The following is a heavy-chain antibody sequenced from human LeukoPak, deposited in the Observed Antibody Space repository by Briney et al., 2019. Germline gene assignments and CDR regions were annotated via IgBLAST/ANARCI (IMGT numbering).Heavy chain of an antibody. D-gene: IGHD2-2*01. CDR1: GYTFTSYD. J-gene: IGHJ3*02. Sequence: GASVKVSCKASGYTFTSYDINWVRQAPGQGLEWMGIINPSGGSTSYAQKFQGRVTMTRDTSTSTVYMELSSLRSEDTAVYYCARDIVVVPAAIGDSVYYDSSGYSWETDAFDIWGQGTMVTVSS. CDR3: ARDIVVVPAAIGDSVYYDSSGYSWETDAFDI. CDR2: INPSGGST. V-gene: IGHV1-46*01.